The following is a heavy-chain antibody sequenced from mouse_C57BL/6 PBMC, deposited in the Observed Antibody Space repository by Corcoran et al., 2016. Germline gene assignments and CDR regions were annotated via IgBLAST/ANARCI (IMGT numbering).Heavy chain of an antibody. CDR3: ARIGTFYAMDY. Sequence: QIQLVKSGPELKKPGETVKISCKASGYTFTTYGMSWVKQAPGKGLKWMGWINTYSGVPTYADDFKGRFAFSLETSASTAYLQINNLKNEDTATYFCARIGTFYAMDYWGQGTSVTVSS. CDR1: GYTFTTYG. J-gene: IGHJ4*01. CDR2: INTYSGVP. V-gene: IGHV9-3*01.